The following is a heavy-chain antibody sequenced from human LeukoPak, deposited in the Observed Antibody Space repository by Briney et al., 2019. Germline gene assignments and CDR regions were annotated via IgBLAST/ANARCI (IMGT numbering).Heavy chain of an antibody. CDR1: GFTFSSYG. Sequence: GGSLRLSCEASGFTFSSYGIHWVRQAPGKGLEWVAVIWSDGSNKYYADSVKGRFTISRDNSKDTLYLQLNSLRAEETAVYYCARASGSFDYWGQGTLVSVSS. J-gene: IGHJ4*02. V-gene: IGHV3-33*01. CDR3: ARASGSFDY. D-gene: IGHD1-26*01. CDR2: IWSDGSNK.